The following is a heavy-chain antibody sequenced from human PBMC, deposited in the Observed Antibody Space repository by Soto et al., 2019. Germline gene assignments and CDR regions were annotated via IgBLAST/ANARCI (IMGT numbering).Heavy chain of an antibody. D-gene: IGHD1-26*01. J-gene: IGHJ5*02. CDR1: GFTFSSYA. CDR3: AKTPWEKYYSSWFDH. Sequence: QVQLVESGGGVVQPGTSLRLSCAASGFTFSSYAVHWVRQAPGEGLEWVAAMASDGTNKYYEDTVKGRFTTSRDNSKNTLYLQMNSLRAEDTAVYYCAKTPWEKYYSSWFDHWGQGTLVTVSS. CDR2: MASDGTNK. V-gene: IGHV3-30*18.